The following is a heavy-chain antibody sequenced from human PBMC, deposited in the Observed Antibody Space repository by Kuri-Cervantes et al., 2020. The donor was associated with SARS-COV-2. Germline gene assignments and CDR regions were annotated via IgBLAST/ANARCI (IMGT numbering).Heavy chain of an antibody. V-gene: IGHV4-4*07. CDR1: VDSISDYF. Sequence: ESLKISCTISVDSISDYFWTWIRQPAAKGLEWIGRVSTSGATNLNPSLKTRVSMSIDTSNNEFSLKLSSVTAADTAMYYCARDDLVQGGGNNWFDPWGQGTLVTVSS. D-gene: IGHD2/OR15-2a*01. CDR2: VSTSGAT. CDR3: ARDDLVQGGGNNWFDP. J-gene: IGHJ5*02.